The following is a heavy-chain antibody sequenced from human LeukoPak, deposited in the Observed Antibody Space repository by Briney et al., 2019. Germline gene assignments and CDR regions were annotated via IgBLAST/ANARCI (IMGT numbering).Heavy chain of an antibody. CDR3: ARPAADY. D-gene: IGHD2-2*01. Sequence: GGSLRLSCAASGFTFSSYAMHWVRQAPGKGLEWVAVISYDGSNKYYADSVKGRFTISRDNSKNTLYLQMNSLRAEDTAVYYCARPAADYWGQGTLVAVSS. CDR1: GFTFSSYA. J-gene: IGHJ4*02. CDR2: ISYDGSNK. V-gene: IGHV3-30-3*01.